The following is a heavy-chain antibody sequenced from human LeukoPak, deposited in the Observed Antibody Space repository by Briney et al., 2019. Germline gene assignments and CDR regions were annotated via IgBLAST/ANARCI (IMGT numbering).Heavy chain of an antibody. CDR3: ARDSSGKDTVIDY. J-gene: IGHJ4*02. Sequence: SVKVSCKASGGTFSSYAISWVRQAPGQGLEWMGGIIPIFGRANYAQKFQGRVTITADESTSTAYMELSSLRSEDTAVYYCARDSSGKDTVIDYWGQGTLVTVSS. CDR1: GGTFSSYA. D-gene: IGHD2-15*01. CDR2: IIPIFGRA. V-gene: IGHV1-69*13.